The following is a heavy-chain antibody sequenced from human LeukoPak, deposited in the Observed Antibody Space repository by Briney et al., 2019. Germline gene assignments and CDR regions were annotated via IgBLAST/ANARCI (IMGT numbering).Heavy chain of an antibody. CDR3: ARFLSSSWYGNWFDP. Sequence: GGSLRLSCAASGFTFSDYYMSWIRQAPGKGLEWVSHISSSGSRIYYADSVKGRFTTSRDNAKNSLYLQMNSLRAEDTAVYYCARFLSSSWYGNWFDPWGQGTLVTVSS. CDR1: GFTFSDYY. D-gene: IGHD6-13*01. J-gene: IGHJ5*02. V-gene: IGHV3-11*01. CDR2: ISSSGSRI.